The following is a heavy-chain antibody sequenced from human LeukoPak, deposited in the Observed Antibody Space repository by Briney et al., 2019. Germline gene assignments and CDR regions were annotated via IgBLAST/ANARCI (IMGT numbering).Heavy chain of an antibody. CDR3: ARSLFPYYYDSSAYFPFDY. J-gene: IGHJ4*02. Sequence: PSETLSLTCGVSGGSISSGGFSWSWIRQPPGKGLEWIGYIYHSGSTYYKPSLKSRVTISVDTSKNQLFLMLTSVTAADTAVYYCARSLFPYYYDSSAYFPFDYWGQGTLVTVSS. D-gene: IGHD3-22*01. CDR1: GGSISSGGFS. CDR2: IYHSGST. V-gene: IGHV4-30-2*02.